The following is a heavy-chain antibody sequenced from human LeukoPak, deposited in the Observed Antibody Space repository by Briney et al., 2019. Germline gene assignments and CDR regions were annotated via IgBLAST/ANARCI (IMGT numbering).Heavy chain of an antibody. CDR2: ISAYNGNT. V-gene: IGHV1-18*01. D-gene: IGHD4-17*01. J-gene: IGHJ3*02. CDR3: ACNGVNTVPDDAFDI. CDR1: GYTFTSYG. Sequence: ASVNVSCKASGYTFTSYGISWVRQAPGQGLEWMGWISAYNGNTNYAQKLQGRVTMTTDTSTSTAYMELRSLRSDDTAVSYCACNGVNTVPDDAFDIWGEGKTVTASP.